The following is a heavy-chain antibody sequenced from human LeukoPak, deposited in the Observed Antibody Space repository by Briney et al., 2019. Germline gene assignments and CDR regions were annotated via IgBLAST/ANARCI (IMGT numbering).Heavy chain of an antibody. CDR3: ARDQVPFDY. D-gene: IGHD3-10*01. J-gene: IGHJ4*02. CDR2: ISSSGTSI. Sequence: GGSLRLSCAASGFSFSSYSMNWVREAPGKGLEWLSYISSSGTSIYHADSVEGRFTISRVNAKNSLYLQMNSLRDEDTAIYYCARDQVPFDYWGQGTLVTVSS. V-gene: IGHV3-48*02. CDR1: GFSFSSYS.